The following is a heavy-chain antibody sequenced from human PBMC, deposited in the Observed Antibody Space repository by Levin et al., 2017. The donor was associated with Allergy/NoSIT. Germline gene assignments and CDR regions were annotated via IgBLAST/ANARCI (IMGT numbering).Heavy chain of an antibody. V-gene: IGHV4-39*01. D-gene: IGHD1-26*01. CDR3: ARQEVGRGMDG. CDR1: GGSISSSSYY. J-gene: IGHJ6*02. CDR2: IYYSGST. Sequence: GSLRLSCTVSGGSISSSSYYWGWIRQPPGKGLEWIGSIYYSGSTYYNPSLKSRVTISVDTSKNQFSLKLSSVTAADTAVYYCARQEVGRGMDGWGQGTTVTVSS.